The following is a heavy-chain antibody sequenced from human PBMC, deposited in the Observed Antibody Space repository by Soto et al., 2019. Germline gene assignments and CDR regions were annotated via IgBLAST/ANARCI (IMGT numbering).Heavy chain of an antibody. J-gene: IGHJ6*02. V-gene: IGHV1-3*01. Sequence: QVQLVQSGAEVKKPGASVKVSCKASGYTFTSYAMHWVRQAPGQRPEWMGWINAGNGNTKYPHKFQGRVTITRDTSASTAYMELSSLRSEDTAGYYCARDRGGWVYYYYYYGMDVWGQGTTVTVSS. CDR2: INAGNGNT. CDR1: GYTFTSYA. CDR3: ARDRGGWVYYYYYYGMDV. D-gene: IGHD6-19*01.